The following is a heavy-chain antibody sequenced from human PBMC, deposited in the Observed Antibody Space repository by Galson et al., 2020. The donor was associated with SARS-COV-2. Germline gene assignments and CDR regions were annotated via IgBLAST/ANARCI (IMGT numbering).Heavy chain of an antibody. D-gene: IGHD3-10*01. J-gene: IGHJ4*02. CDR1: GYTFTSYA. V-gene: IGHV1-18*01. CDR3: ARDIYYGSGVFDY. CDR2: ICDYTGKP. Sequence: ASVKVPCKASGYTFTSYAINWVRQAPGQGLQWMGWICDYTGKPNYAQKLQGRVTMTTDTSTGTAYMELRSLRSDDTAVYYCARDIYYGSGVFDYWGQGTLVTVSS.